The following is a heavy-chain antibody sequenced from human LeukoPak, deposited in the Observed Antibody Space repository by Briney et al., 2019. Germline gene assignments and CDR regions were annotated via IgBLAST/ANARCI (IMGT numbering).Heavy chain of an antibody. D-gene: IGHD2-8*01. J-gene: IGHJ4*02. CDR3: ATVSRGYFDY. CDR2: INHSGST. V-gene: IGHV4-34*01. Sequence: SETLSLTCAVYGGSFSGYYWSWIRQPPGKGLEWIGEINHSGSTNYNPSLKSRVTISVDMSKNQFSLKLSSVTAADTAAYYCATVSRGYFDYWGQGTLVTVSS. CDR1: GGSFSGYY.